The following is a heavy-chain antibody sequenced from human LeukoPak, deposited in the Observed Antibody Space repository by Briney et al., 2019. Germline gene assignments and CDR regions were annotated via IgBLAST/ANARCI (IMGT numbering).Heavy chain of an antibody. CDR1: GFTFSSYA. CDR3: ARAILGIPDY. D-gene: IGHD7-27*01. Sequence: GRSLRLSCAASGFTFSSYAMHWVRQAPGKGLEWVAVISYDGSNKYYADSVKGRFTISRDNSKNTLYLQMNSLRAEDTAVYYCARAILGIPDYWGQGTLVTVSS. CDR2: ISYDGSNK. V-gene: IGHV3-30*04. J-gene: IGHJ4*02.